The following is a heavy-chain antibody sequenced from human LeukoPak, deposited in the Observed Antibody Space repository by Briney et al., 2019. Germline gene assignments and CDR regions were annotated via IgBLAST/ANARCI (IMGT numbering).Heavy chain of an antibody. CDR2: IRRKANSYAT. Sequence: GGSLRLSCAASGFTFSGSAMHWVRQASGKGLEWVGRIRRKANSYATAYAALVKGRFTISRDDSKNTAYLQMDSLTTEDTAVYYCTRLKEVPSPLYYFDSWGQGTLVTVSS. D-gene: IGHD2-2*01. J-gene: IGHJ4*02. V-gene: IGHV3-73*01. CDR3: TRLKEVPSPLYYFDS. CDR1: GFTFSGSA.